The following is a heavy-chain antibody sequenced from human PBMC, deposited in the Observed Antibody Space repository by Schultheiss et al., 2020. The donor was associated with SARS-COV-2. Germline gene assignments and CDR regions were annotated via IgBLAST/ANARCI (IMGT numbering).Heavy chain of an antibody. V-gene: IGHV3-30-3*01. Sequence: GGSLRLSCAASGFTFSNYPLHWVRQAPGKGLEWVAVISYDGNIKNYADSVKGRFTISRDNSKNTMYLQMNSLRAEDTAVYYCAKGYGSGSYYNYDAVDIWGQGTMVTVSS. CDR3: AKGYGSGSYYNYDAVDI. D-gene: IGHD3-10*01. CDR1: GFTFSNYP. CDR2: ISYDGNIK. J-gene: IGHJ3*02.